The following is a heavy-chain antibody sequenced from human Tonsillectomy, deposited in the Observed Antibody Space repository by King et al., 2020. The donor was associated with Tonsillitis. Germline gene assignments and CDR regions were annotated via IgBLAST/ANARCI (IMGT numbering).Heavy chain of an antibody. D-gene: IGHD7-27*01. CDR2: INTNAGNTGNP. V-gene: IGHV7-4-1*02. CDR1: GYTFTHYA. Sequence: VQLVESGSELKKPGASVKVSCKASGYTFTHYAMNWVRQAPGQGLEWMAWINTNAGNTGNPTYAQGFTGRFVLSLDTSASTAYLQISNLKVEDTAVYYCVRDDWGSDFWGQGTLVTVSS. CDR3: VRDDWGSDF. J-gene: IGHJ4*02.